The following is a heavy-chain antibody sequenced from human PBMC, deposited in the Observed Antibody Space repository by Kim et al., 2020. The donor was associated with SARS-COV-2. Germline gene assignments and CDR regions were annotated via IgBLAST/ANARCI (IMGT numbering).Heavy chain of an antibody. J-gene: IGHJ4*02. V-gene: IGHV4-39*01. CDR1: GGSISSSSYY. CDR2: IYYSGST. D-gene: IGHD1-26*01. CDR3: ARTIVGAKSGFDY. Sequence: SETLSLTCTVSGGSISSSSYYWGWIRQPPGKGLEWIGSIYYSGSTYYNPSLKSRVTISVDTSKNQFSLKLSSVTAADTAVYYCARTIVGAKSGFDYWGQGTLVTVSS.